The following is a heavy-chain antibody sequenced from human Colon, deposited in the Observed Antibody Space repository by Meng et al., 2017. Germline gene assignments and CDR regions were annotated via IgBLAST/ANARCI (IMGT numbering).Heavy chain of an antibody. CDR3: ASGFSDSGYDYYSYYGMDV. D-gene: IGHD5-12*01. CDR2: ILYDGSNK. CDR1: GFTFSSYA. J-gene: IGHJ6*02. V-gene: IGHV3-30*04. Sequence: SLRLSCAASGFTFSSYAMHWVRQAPGKGREWVAVILYDGSNKYYAESVMGRFTISRDISKNTLYLQMNSLGAEDTAVYYCASGFSDSGYDYYSYYGMDVWGQGTTVTVSS.